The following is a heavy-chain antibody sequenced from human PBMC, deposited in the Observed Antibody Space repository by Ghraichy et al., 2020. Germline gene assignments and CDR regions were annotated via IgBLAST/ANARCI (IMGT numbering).Heavy chain of an antibody. CDR1: GGSISSSSYY. D-gene: IGHD1-26*01. J-gene: IGHJ4*02. Sequence: SETLSLTCTVSGGSISSSSYYWGWIRQPPGKGLEWIGHIHYTGSTYYSPSLKSRVTISVDTSKNQFSLKLSSVTAADTAVYYCARRRDGSSDFDYWGQGTLVTVSS. CDR3: ARRRDGSSDFDY. V-gene: IGHV4-39*01. CDR2: IHYTGST.